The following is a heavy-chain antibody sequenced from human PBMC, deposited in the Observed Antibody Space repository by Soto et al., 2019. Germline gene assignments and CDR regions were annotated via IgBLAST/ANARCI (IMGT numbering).Heavy chain of an antibody. Sequence: QLVESGGGLTQAGGSLRLSCVGSGFFFNNYDMHWVRQVRGKGLEWVSAIGAADDPYYPVSVKGRFIVSRDNAQKSLYLKRNTLRAADTAVYFCARAYTGQLPRRGDYYYALDVWGRGTTVTVSS. V-gene: IGHV3-13*05. CDR1: GFFFNNYD. CDR2: IGAADDP. CDR3: ARAYTGQLPRRGDYYYALDV. J-gene: IGHJ6*02. D-gene: IGHD2-2*01.